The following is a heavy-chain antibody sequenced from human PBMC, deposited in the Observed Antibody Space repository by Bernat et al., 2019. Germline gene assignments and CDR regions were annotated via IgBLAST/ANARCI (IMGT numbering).Heavy chain of an antibody. CDR1: GFTFSDYY. J-gene: IGHJ4*02. V-gene: IGHV3-11*01. CDR3: ERVGSSGWLTEY. Sequence: QVQLVESGGALVKPGGSLRLSFAASGFTFSDYYRNWIRQAPGKGLGWVSYISSIGDTINYADSVNGRFNISRDNAKNSVFLQMRSLRGEDTAVYYCERVGSSGWLTEYWGQGTMVTVFS. CDR2: ISSIGDTI. D-gene: IGHD3-22*01.